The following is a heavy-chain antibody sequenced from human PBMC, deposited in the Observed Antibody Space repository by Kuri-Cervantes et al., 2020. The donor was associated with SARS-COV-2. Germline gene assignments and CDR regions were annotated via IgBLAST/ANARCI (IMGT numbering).Heavy chain of an antibody. D-gene: IGHD5-24*01. CDR1: GFTFSSCG. CDR2: IWYDGSNK. CDR3: ARGEGPFVEVATSFDY. V-gene: IGHV3-33*01. Sequence: GESLKISCAASGFTFSSCGMHWVRQAPGKGLEWVAVIWYDGSNKYYADSVKGRFTISRDNSKNTLYLQMNSLRVEDTAVYYCARGEGPFVEVATSFDYWGQGTLVTVSS. J-gene: IGHJ4*02.